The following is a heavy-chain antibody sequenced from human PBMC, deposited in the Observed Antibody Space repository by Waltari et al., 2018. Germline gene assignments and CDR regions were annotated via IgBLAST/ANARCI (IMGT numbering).Heavy chain of an antibody. J-gene: IGHJ4*02. CDR1: GFPFSSSA. CDR2: ISGSGGST. Sequence: EVQLLESGGGLVQPGGSLSLSCAASGFPFSSSAMSWVRQSPGKGLEWVLAISGSGGSTYYADSVKGRFTISRDNSKNTLYLQMNSLRAEDTAVYYCAKHLSRGCYGYWGQGTLVTVSS. V-gene: IGHV3-23*01. CDR3: AKHLSRGCYGY. D-gene: IGHD2-15*01.